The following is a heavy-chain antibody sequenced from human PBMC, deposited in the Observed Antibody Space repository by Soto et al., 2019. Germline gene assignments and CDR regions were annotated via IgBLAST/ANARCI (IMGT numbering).Heavy chain of an antibody. Sequence: PGGSLRLSCAASGSTFSSYSMNWVRQAPGKGLEWVSYISSSSSTIYYADSVKGRFTISRDNAKNSLYLQMNSLRDEDTAVYYCVREGDFWSGYYWFDPWGQGTLVTVSS. CDR3: VREGDFWSGYYWFDP. CDR1: GSTFSSYS. CDR2: ISSSSSTI. J-gene: IGHJ5*02. V-gene: IGHV3-48*02. D-gene: IGHD3-3*01.